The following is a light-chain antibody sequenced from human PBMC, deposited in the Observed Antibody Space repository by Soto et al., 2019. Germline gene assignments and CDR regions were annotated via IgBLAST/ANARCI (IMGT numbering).Light chain of an antibody. CDR1: QSVGRDF. V-gene: IGKV3-20*01. Sequence: EIVLTQSPGTLSLSPGERATLSCRASQSVGRDFLAWYQQKPGQAPRLLIYHASNRATGIPDRFSGSGSGTDFTLTISRLEPEEFANFYCQQYASSPLTFGGGTTVEIK. J-gene: IGKJ4*01. CDR2: HAS. CDR3: QQYASSPLT.